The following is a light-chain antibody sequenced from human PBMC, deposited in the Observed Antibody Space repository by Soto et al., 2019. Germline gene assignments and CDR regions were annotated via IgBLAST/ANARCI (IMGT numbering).Light chain of an antibody. J-gene: IGKJ5*01. CDR2: GTS. Sequence: EIVLTQSPATLSLSPGERATLSCRASQSVSTYLAWYQQNPGQAPRLLIYGTSSRATGIPDRFSGSGSGTDFTLTISRLEPEDFAVFYCQPYGSSITFGQGTRLEIK. CDR3: QPYGSSIT. V-gene: IGKV3-20*01. CDR1: QSVSTY.